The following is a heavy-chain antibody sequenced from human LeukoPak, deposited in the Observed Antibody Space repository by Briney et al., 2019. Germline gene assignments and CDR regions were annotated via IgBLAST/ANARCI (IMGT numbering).Heavy chain of an antibody. Sequence: SETLSFTCTVSGGSISSYYWSWVRQPPGKGLEWIRDIYYSGSTNYNPSLKSRVTISVDTSKNQFSLKLSSVTAADTAVYYCARRLSGSYHFDYWGQGTLVTVSS. J-gene: IGHJ4*02. CDR1: GGSISSYY. CDR2: IYYSGST. CDR3: ARRLSGSYHFDY. V-gene: IGHV4-59*08. D-gene: IGHD1-26*01.